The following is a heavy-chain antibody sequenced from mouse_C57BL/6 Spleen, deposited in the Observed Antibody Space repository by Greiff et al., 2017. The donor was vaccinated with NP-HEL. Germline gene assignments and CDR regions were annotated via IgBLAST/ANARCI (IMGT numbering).Heavy chain of an antibody. Sequence: EVMLVESGGGLVKPGGSLKLSCAASGFTFSDYGMHWVRQAPEKGLEWVAYLSSGSSTLYYADTVKGRFTISRDNAKNTLFLQMTSLRSEDTAMYYCARNDGYYTWFAYWGQGTLVTVSA. D-gene: IGHD2-3*01. CDR1: GFTFSDYG. J-gene: IGHJ3*01. CDR3: ARNDGYYTWFAY. CDR2: LSSGSSTL. V-gene: IGHV5-17*01.